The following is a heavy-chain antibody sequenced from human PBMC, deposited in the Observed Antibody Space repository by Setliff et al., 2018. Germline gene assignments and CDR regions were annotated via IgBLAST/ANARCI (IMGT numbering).Heavy chain of an antibody. CDR2: ISLYDGHT. CDR3: ARGNPAERYEY. J-gene: IGHJ1*01. CDR1: GYNFKTYA. Sequence: GASVKVSCKASGYNFKTYAISWVRQAPGQGLEWMGFISLYDGHTHYAQNFQGRLTVTTDTSTSTAYMELSSLRFDDTAVYYCARGNPAERYEYWGQGTLVTVSS. D-gene: IGHD5-12*01. V-gene: IGHV1-18*01.